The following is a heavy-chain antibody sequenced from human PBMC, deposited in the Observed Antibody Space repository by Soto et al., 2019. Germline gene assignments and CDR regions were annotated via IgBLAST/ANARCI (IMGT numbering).Heavy chain of an antibody. CDR3: ARVKVPAAILGAFDL. V-gene: IGHV1-18*01. J-gene: IGHJ3*01. Sequence: ASVKVSCKASGYTFSTYGITWVRQAPGQGLDWMGWINPIKGDANSAAIFQDRVTMTTDTSTRTAYMELRSLKSDDTAVYYCARVKVPAAILGAFDLWGQGTLVTVSS. CDR1: GYTFSTYG. CDR2: INPIKGDA. D-gene: IGHD2-2*02.